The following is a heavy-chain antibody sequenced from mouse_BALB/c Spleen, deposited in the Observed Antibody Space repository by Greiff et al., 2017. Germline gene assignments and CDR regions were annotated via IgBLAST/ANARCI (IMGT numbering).Heavy chain of an antibody. J-gene: IGHJ3*01. V-gene: IGHV5-9-3*01. CDR2: ISSGGSYT. CDR3: ASPGTGFAY. Sequence: EVQRVESGGGLVKPGGSLKLSCAASGFTFSSYAMSWVRQTPEKRLEWVATISSGGSYTYYPDSVKGRFTISRDNAKNTLYLQMSSLRSEDTAMYYCASPGTGFAYWGQGTLVTVSA. D-gene: IGHD3-3*01. CDR1: GFTFSSYA.